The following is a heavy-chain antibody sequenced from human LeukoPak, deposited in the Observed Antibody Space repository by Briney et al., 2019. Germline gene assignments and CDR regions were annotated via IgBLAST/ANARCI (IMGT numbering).Heavy chain of an antibody. CDR3: AKSGYNYDSNAYPFIDY. D-gene: IGHD3-22*01. CDR2: ISGSGGST. V-gene: IGHV3-23*01. CDR1: GFSFSSYA. Sequence: GGSLRLSCAASGFSFSSYAMSWVRQTPGKGLEWVSAISGSGGSTYYADSVKGRFTISRDNSKNTLYLEMSSLRAEDTAVYYCAKSGYNYDSNAYPFIDYWGQGTLVTVSS. J-gene: IGHJ4*02.